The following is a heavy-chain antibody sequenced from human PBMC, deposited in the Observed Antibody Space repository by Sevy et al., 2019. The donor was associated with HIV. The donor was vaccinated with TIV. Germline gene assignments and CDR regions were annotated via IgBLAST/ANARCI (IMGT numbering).Heavy chain of an antibody. V-gene: IGHV1-69*06. D-gene: IGHD4-17*01. CDR2: IIPIFGTA. J-gene: IGHJ4*02. CDR3: ARDPHYGDAYFDY. CDR1: GGTFSSYA. Sequence: ASVKVSCKASGGTFSSYAISWVRQAPGQGLEWMGGIIPIFGTANYTQKFQGRVTITADKSTSTAYMELSSLRSEDTAVYYCARDPHYGDAYFDYWGQGTLVTVSS.